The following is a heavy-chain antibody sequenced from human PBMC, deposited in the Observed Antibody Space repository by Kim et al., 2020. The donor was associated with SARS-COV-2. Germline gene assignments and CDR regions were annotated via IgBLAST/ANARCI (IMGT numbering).Heavy chain of an antibody. Sequence: NPSLKSRVTISVDTSKNQFSLKLSSVTAADTAVYYCMAAAAYYYYYGMDVWGQGTTVTVSS. V-gene: IGHV4-31*02. CDR3: MAAAAYYYYYGMDV. D-gene: IGHD6-13*01. J-gene: IGHJ6*02.